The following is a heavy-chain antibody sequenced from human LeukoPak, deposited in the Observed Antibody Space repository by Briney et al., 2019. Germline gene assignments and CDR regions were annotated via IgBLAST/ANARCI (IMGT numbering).Heavy chain of an antibody. D-gene: IGHD3-22*01. CDR2: ISCDGSDK. CDR3: VGVGGYDSSGFLDY. Sequence: PGRSLRLSCAASGFTFSNDGMHWVRQAPGRGLEWVALISCDGSDKHYADSVEGRFTVSRDNSKNTLYLQMNSLSRDDTAVYYCVGVGGYDSSGFLDYWGQGTLVTVSS. V-gene: IGHV3-30*03. CDR1: GFTFSNDG. J-gene: IGHJ4*02.